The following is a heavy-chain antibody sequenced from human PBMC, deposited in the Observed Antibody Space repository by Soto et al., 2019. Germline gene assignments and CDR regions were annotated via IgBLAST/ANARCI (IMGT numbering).Heavy chain of an antibody. Sequence: QVQLVQSGAKVKNPGSSVKASCKPFGGTLSANAISGVRKAPGQGLEWMGGIIPIFGTANYAQKFQGRVTITADESTSTAYMELSSLRSEDTAVYYCARKSSRDGWLDYWGQGTLVTVSS. V-gene: IGHV1-69*01. CDR2: IIPIFGTA. CDR3: ARKSSRDGWLDY. CDR1: GGTLSANA. D-gene: IGHD6-19*01. J-gene: IGHJ4*02.